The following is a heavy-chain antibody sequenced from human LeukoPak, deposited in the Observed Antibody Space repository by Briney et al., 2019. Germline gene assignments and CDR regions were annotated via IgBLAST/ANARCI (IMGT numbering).Heavy chain of an antibody. D-gene: IGHD6-19*01. CDR1: GGSISSHY. V-gene: IGHV4-59*11. CDR3: ARDLDTSGWYVGAFDI. CDR2: IYYSGST. Sequence: SETLSLTCTVSGGSISSHYWSWIRQPPGRGLEWIGYIYYSGSTNYNPSLKGRVTISVDTSKNQFSLKLSSVTAADTAVYYCARDLDTSGWYVGAFDIWGQGTMVTVSS. J-gene: IGHJ3*02.